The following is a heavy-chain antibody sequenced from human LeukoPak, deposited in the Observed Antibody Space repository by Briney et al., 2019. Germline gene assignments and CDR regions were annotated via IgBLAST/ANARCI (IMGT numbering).Heavy chain of an antibody. CDR1: GYTFCSYG. D-gene: IGHD1-26*01. Sequence: GRSLRLSCAASGYTFCSYGMHWVRKAPCKGLEWVAVIWYDGSNKYYEDSVKGRFTISRDNSKNTLYLQMNSLRAEDTAVYYCARDRGSYEDYWGQGTLVTVSS. CDR3: ARDRGSYEDY. V-gene: IGHV3-33*01. CDR2: IWYDGSNK. J-gene: IGHJ4*02.